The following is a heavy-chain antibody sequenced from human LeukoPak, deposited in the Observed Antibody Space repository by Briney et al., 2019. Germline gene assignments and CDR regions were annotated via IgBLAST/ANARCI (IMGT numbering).Heavy chain of an antibody. CDR1: GFTFSSYA. CDR3: ATGYQYYDYYYMDV. V-gene: IGHV3-23*01. J-gene: IGHJ6*03. CDR2: ITASGDNT. D-gene: IGHD6-25*01. Sequence: GGSLRLSCAASGFTFSSYAVSWVRQAPGKGLERVSGITASGDNTYYADSVKGRFNISRDNSKSTLYLQMNSLRAGDTAVYYCATGYQYYDYYYMDVWGKGTTVTISS.